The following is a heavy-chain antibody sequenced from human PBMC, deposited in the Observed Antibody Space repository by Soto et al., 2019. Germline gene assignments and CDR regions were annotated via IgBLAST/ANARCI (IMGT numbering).Heavy chain of an antibody. CDR3: GSHLARDFFYYPMDV. CDR1: GGTFTSYA. V-gene: IGHV1-69*06. Sequence: QVQLVQSGAEVKRPGSSVLVSCKSSGGTFTSYAVSWVRQAPGQGLEWVGGVIPLSGTIDYAQKFKGRVSITADKSTTTAYMELSRLKSEDTAVYYCGSHLARDFFYYPMDVWGQGTTVTVSS. CDR2: VIPLSGTI. J-gene: IGHJ6*02.